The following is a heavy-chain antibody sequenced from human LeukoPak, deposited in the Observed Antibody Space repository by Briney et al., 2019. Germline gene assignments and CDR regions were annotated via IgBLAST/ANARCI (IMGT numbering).Heavy chain of an antibody. CDR3: AKVSGIAAAGPYD. D-gene: IGHD6-13*01. Sequence: GRSLRLSCAASGFTFSSYGMHWVRQAPGKGLEWVAVISYDGSNKYYADSVKGRFTISRDNSKNTLYLQMNSLRAEDTAVYYCAKVSGIAAAGPYDWGQGTLVTVSS. V-gene: IGHV3-30*18. CDR1: GFTFSSYG. J-gene: IGHJ4*02. CDR2: ISYDGSNK.